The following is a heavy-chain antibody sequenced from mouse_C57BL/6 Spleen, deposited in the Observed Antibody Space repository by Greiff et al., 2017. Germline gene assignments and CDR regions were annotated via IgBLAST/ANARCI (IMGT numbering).Heavy chain of an antibody. Sequence: VMLVESGPGLVAPSQSLSITCTVSGFSLTSYGVDWVRQSPGKGLEWLGVIWGVGSTNYNSALKSRLSISKDNSKSQVFLKMNSLQTDDTAMYYCASSYYYGSSYHAYWGQGTLVTVSA. J-gene: IGHJ3*01. V-gene: IGHV2-6*01. CDR3: ASSYYYGSSYHAY. CDR1: GFSLTSYG. CDR2: IWGVGST. D-gene: IGHD1-1*01.